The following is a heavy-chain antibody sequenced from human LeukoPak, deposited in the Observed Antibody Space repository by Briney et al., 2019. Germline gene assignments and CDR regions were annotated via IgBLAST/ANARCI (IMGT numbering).Heavy chain of an antibody. D-gene: IGHD1-26*01. CDR2: AYSGVNA. CDR3: AREKSGTLTRAYYYIDV. J-gene: IGHJ6*03. CDR1: GDSMHSYY. V-gene: IGHV4-4*07. Sequence: SETLSLTCTVSGDSMHSYYWSWIRQSPEKGMEWIGRAYSGVNAYYNPSLQRRVTISVDKSNNQFSLDLTSVTAADTALYYCAREKSGTLTRAYYYIDVWGKGITVTVSS.